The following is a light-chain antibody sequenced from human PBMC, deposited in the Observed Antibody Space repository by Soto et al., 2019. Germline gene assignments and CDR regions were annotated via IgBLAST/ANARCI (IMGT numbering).Light chain of an antibody. Sequence: QSALTQPASVSGSPGQSITISCAGSSSDIGYYNRVSWYQQHPGKAPKLIIHGVSNRPSGISDRFSGSKSGNTASLTISGLQSEDEAEYYCSSITTSSTYVFGTGTKLTVL. CDR1: SSDIGYYNR. CDR2: GVS. CDR3: SSITTSSTYV. V-gene: IGLV2-14*03. J-gene: IGLJ1*01.